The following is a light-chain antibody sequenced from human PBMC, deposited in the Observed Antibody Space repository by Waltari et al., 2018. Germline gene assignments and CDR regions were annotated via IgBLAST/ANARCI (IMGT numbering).Light chain of an antibody. CDR3: HQYYNTPYS. V-gene: IGKV4-1*01. Sequence: DIVMTQSPDSLAVSLGERATINCKSSRTVLYDSNNKNYLAWYQQKPGQPPNLLIYWASTRKSGVPDRFSGSGSGKDFTLTISTLQAEDVAVYYCHQYYNTPYSYGQGTKLEIK. CDR1: RTVLYDSNNKNY. J-gene: IGKJ2*03. CDR2: WAS.